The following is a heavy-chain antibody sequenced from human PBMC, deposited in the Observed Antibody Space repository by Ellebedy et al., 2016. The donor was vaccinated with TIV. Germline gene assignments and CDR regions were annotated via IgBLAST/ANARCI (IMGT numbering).Heavy chain of an antibody. D-gene: IGHD1-26*01. CDR2: IKSDGSST. CDR1: GFTFSNYW. CDR3: ARDPGELLPGLADY. Sequence: GGSLRLSXAASGFTFSNYWMHWVRQAPGKGLVWVSRIKSDGSSTTYADSAKGRFTISRDNAKNTLYLQMNSLRAEDTAVYYCARDPGELLPGLADYWGQGTLVTVSS. V-gene: IGHV3-74*01. J-gene: IGHJ4*02.